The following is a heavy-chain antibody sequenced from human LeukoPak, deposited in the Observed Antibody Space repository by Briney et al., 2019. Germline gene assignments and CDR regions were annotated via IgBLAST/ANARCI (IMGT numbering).Heavy chain of an antibody. V-gene: IGHV3-21*01. CDR2: ISSCSSYI. Sequence: GGSLRLSCAASGSTFSSHSMNWVRQAPGKGLEWVSSISSCSSYIYYADSVKGRFTISRDNAKNTLYLQMNNLRAEDTAIYYCATDYYVSGSYYRLFYWGQGTLVTVSS. J-gene: IGHJ4*02. D-gene: IGHD3-10*01. CDR1: GSTFSSHS. CDR3: ATDYYVSGSYYRLFY.